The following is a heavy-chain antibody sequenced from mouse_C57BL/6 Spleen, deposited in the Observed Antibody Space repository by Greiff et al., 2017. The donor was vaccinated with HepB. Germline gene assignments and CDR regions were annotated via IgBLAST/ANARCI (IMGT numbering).Heavy chain of an antibody. CDR2: ISSGGSYT. CDR1: GFTFSSYG. V-gene: IGHV5-6*01. Sequence: EVQLQQSGGDLVKPGGSLKLSCAASGFTFSSYGMSWVRQTPDKRLEWVATISSGGSYTYYPDSVKGRFTISRDNAKNTLYLQMSSLKSEDTAMYYCATGPWFAYWGQGTLVTVSA. D-gene: IGHD4-1*01. CDR3: ATGPWFAY. J-gene: IGHJ3*01.